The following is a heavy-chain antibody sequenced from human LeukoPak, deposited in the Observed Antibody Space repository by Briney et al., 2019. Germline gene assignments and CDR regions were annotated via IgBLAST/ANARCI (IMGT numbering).Heavy chain of an antibody. D-gene: IGHD6-19*01. CDR1: GFTFSDYY. J-gene: IGHJ4*02. V-gene: IGHV3-11*04. CDR2: ISSSGSTI. Sequence: PGGSLRLYCAASGFTFSDYYMSWIRQAPGKGLEWVSYISSSGSTIYYADSVKGRFTISSDNAKNSLYLQMNSLRAEDTAVYYCARDHSSGFSLPGNWGQGTLVTVSS. CDR3: ARDHSSGFSLPGN.